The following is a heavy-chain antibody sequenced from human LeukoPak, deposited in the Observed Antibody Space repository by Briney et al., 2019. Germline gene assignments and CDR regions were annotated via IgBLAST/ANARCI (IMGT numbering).Heavy chain of an antibody. D-gene: IGHD6-13*01. V-gene: IGHV3-21*01. J-gene: IGHJ3*02. CDR2: ISSSSSYI. Sequence: PGGSLRLSCAASGFTFSSYSMNWVRQAPGKGLEWVSSISSSSSYIYYADSVKGRFTISRDNAKNSLYLQMNSLRAEDTAVYYCATYSSSWSSDAFDIWGQGTMVTVSS. CDR3: ATYSSSWSSDAFDI. CDR1: GFTFSSYS.